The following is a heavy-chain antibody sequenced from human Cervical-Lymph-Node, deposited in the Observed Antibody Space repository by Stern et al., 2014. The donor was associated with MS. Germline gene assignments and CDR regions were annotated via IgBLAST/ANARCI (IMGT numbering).Heavy chain of an antibody. V-gene: IGHV1-69*02. CDR2: IIPIVDIA. CDR1: GGTFSSYT. D-gene: IGHD6-19*01. CDR3: ARLAVADTGY. J-gene: IGHJ4*02. Sequence: QVQLMQSGAEVKKPGSSVKVSCKASGGTFSSYTFSWVRQAPGQGLEWMGRIIPIVDIAKYAQKFQGRVTITADKSSSTAYMELSSLRSEDTAVYYCARLAVADTGYWGQGTLVTVSS.